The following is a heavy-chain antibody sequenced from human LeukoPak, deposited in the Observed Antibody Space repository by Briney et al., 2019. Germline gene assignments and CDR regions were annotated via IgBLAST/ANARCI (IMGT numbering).Heavy chain of an antibody. V-gene: IGHV1-18*01. D-gene: IGHD2-2*02. CDR2: ISAYNGDT. CDR1: GYTFTSYG. J-gene: IGHJ5*02. Sequence: ASVKVSCKASGYTFTSYGITWVRQAPAQGLEWMGWISAYNGDTNYAQNLQGRVTMTTDTSTDTAYMELRSLRSDDTAVYYCARDGLSYTNPNNWFDPWGQGTLVTVSS. CDR3: ARDGLSYTNPNNWFDP.